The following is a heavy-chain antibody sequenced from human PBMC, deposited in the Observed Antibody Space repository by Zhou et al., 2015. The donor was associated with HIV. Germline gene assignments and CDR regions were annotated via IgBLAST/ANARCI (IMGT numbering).Heavy chain of an antibody. D-gene: IGHD3-22*01. CDR1: AGTFSNYV. V-gene: IGHV1-69*12. Sequence: QVQLLQSGPEVKKPGSSVKVSCKTSAGTFSNYVFTWVRQAPGQGLEYVGGIIPISDSTNSAQKFQDRVSITADESTSTVYMELRSLTSGDTAVYYCARDRNYYDSSGYQAPYYYYGMDVWGQGTTVTVSS. CDR2: IIPISDST. J-gene: IGHJ6*02. CDR3: ARDRNYYDSSGYQAPYYYYGMDV.